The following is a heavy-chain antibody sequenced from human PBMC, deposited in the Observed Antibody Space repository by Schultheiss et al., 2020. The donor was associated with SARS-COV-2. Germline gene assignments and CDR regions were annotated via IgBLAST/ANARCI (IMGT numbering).Heavy chain of an antibody. D-gene: IGHD3-10*01. V-gene: IGHV3-30*04. J-gene: IGHJ6*03. CDR2: ISYDGSNK. Sequence: LSLTCAASGFTFSSYAMHWVRQAPGKGLEWVAVISYDGSNKYYADSVKGRFTISRDNSKNTLYLQMNSLRAEDTAVYYCARDNYGSGHYYMDVWGKGTTVTVSS. CDR1: GFTFSSYA. CDR3: ARDNYGSGHYYMDV.